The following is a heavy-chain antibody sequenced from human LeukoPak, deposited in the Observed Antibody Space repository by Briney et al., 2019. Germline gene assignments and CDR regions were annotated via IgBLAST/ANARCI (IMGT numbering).Heavy chain of an antibody. V-gene: IGHV1-8*01. J-gene: IGHJ3*02. CDR3: TRDMRGAAAADDAFDI. CDR2: MNPNSGDT. Sequence: ASVKISYKASGYTFTSCDINWVRQATGQGLEWMGWMNPNSGDTGYAQNFQGRVTITRDTSISTAYMELSSLRSEDTAAYYCTRDMRGAAAADDAFDIWGQGTMVTVSS. D-gene: IGHD6-13*01. CDR1: GYTFTSCD.